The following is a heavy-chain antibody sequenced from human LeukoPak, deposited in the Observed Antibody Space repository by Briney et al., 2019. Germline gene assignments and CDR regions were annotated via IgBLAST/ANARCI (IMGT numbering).Heavy chain of an antibody. CDR1: GGSISSSSYY. D-gene: IGHD3-22*01. CDR2: IYYSGST. J-gene: IGHJ3*02. CDR3: ARLSITMIDRVAFDI. V-gene: IGHV4-39*01. Sequence: SSETLSLTCTVSGGSISSSSYYWGWIHQPPGKGLEWIGSIYYSGSTYYNPSLKSRVTISVDTSKNQFSLKLSSVTAADTAVYYCARLSITMIDRVAFDIWGQGTMVTVSS.